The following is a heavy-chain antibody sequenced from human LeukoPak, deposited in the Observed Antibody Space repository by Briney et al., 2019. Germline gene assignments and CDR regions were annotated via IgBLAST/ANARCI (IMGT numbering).Heavy chain of an antibody. D-gene: IGHD5-18*01. CDR1: GGTFSSYA. J-gene: IGHJ5*02. V-gene: IGHV1-69*04. Sequence: ASVKVSCKASGGTFSSYAISWVRQAPGQGLEWMGRIIPIFGIANYAQKFQGRVTITADKSTSTAYMELSSLRSEDTAVYDGAREGYSYGNAWGQGTLVTVSS. CDR2: IIPIFGIA. CDR3: AREGYSYGNA.